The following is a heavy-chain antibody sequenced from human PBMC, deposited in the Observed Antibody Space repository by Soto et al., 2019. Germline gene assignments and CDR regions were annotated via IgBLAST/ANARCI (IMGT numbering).Heavy chain of an antibody. V-gene: IGHV4-4*02. CDR2: IYHSGST. D-gene: IGHD2-2*01. Sequence: QVQLQESGPGLVRPSGTLSLTCAVSGGSISSSKWWSCVRQPPGKGLEWIGEIYHSGSTNYNPSLKSRVTISVDKSKNQFSLKLSSVTAADTAVYYCARVVGGYYYGMDVWGQGTTVTVSS. CDR3: ARVVGGYYYGMDV. J-gene: IGHJ6*02. CDR1: GGSISSSKW.